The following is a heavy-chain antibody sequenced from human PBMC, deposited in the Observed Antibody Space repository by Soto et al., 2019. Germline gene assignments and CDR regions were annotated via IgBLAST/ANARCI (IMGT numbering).Heavy chain of an antibody. Sequence: GGSLRLSCAASGFTFSSYAMSWVRQAPGKGLEWVSAISGGGGSTYYADSVKGRFTISRDNSKNTLYLQMNSLRAEDTAVYYCANRDTSMITRYYYGMDVWGQGTTVTVSS. D-gene: IGHD5-18*01. V-gene: IGHV3-23*01. CDR2: ISGGGGST. J-gene: IGHJ6*02. CDR1: GFTFSSYA. CDR3: ANRDTSMITRYYYGMDV.